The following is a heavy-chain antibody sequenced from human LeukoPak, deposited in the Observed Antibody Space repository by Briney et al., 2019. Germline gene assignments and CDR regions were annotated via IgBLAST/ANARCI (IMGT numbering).Heavy chain of an antibody. CDR3: VKARSNSGYSTSVS. CDR1: GFTFSNYG. Sequence: GGALSLSCAASGFTFSNYGMSWVRQTPGKGLEWVSTVSGSGDTTYYADSVKGRFTISRDNSKNTLYLQMNGLRAEDTALYYCVKARSNSGYSTSVSWGQGTLVTVSS. D-gene: IGHD3-22*01. V-gene: IGHV3-23*01. J-gene: IGHJ5*02. CDR2: VSGSGDTT.